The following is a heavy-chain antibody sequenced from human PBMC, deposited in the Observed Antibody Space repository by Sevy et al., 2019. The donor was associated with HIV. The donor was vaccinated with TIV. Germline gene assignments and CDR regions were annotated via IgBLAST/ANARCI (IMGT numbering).Heavy chain of an antibody. D-gene: IGHD3-22*01. Sequence: GGSLRLSCAASGFTFSDYYMSWIRQAPGKGLEWVSYISSSSSYTNYADSVKGRFTISRDNAKNSLYLQMNSPRAEDTAVYYCASAFRYYDSSGYYYYWGQRTLVTVSS. J-gene: IGHJ4*02. V-gene: IGHV3-11*06. CDR3: ASAFRYYDSSGYYYY. CDR2: ISSSSSYT. CDR1: GFTFSDYY.